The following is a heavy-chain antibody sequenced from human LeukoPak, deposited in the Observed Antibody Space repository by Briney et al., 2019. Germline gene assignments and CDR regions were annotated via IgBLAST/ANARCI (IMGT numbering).Heavy chain of an antibody. CDR2: ISAYNGNT. V-gene: IGHV1-18*04. D-gene: IGHD3-9*01. Sequence: GASVKVSCKASGYTFTGYYMHWVRQAPGQGLEWMGWISAYNGNTNYAQKLQGRVTMTTDTSTSTAYMELRSLRSDDTAVYYCATGYYDILTGYYTHDYWGQGTLVTVSS. CDR1: GYTFTGYY. CDR3: ATGYYDILTGYYTHDY. J-gene: IGHJ4*02.